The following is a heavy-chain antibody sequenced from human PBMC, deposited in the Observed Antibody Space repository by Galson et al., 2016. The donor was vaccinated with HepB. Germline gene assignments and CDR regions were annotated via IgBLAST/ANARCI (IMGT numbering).Heavy chain of an antibody. Sequence: SLRLSCAASGFTFSNYWMHWVRQAPGKGLVWVSLINSDGSSTTYADSVKGRFTISRDNTKNTLYLQMNSLRAEDTAVYYCARDRGDCLFDYWGQGTLVTVSS. D-gene: IGHD2-21*02. CDR1: GFTFSNYW. V-gene: IGHV3-74*01. J-gene: IGHJ4*02. CDR2: INSDGSST. CDR3: ARDRGDCLFDY.